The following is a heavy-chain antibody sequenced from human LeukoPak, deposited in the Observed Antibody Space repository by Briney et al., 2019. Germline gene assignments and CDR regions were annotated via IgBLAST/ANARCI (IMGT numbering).Heavy chain of an antibody. Sequence: ASVKVSCNASGYTFTGYYIHWVRQAPGQGLQWMGWMNPETGGTRYAESLQGRVTMTRDTSISTAYMELSSLRSDDTALYFCGEAFYYDGSALPLDPWGQGTLVTVSS. J-gene: IGHJ5*02. CDR3: GEAFYYDGSALPLDP. CDR2: MNPETGGT. D-gene: IGHD3-22*01. V-gene: IGHV1-2*02. CDR1: GYTFTGYY.